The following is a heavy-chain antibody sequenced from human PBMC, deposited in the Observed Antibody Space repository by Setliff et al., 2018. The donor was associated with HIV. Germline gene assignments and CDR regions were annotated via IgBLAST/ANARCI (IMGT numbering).Heavy chain of an antibody. D-gene: IGHD2-2*01. CDR1: GYTFTGYY. V-gene: IGHV1-18*04. CDR3: ARWSCGRATCYDSPYNWFDP. CDR2: ISPYNGHT. Sequence: ASVKVSCKASGYTFTGYYMHWVRQAPGQGLEWMGWISPYNGHTNYAQKLQGRVTMTTDTSTSTTYMELTSLRSDDTAVYYCARWSCGRATCYDSPYNWFDPWGQGTLVTVSS. J-gene: IGHJ5*02.